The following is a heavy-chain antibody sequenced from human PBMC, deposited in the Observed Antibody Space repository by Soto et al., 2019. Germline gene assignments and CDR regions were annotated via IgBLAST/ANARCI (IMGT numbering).Heavy chain of an antibody. D-gene: IGHD3-22*01. CDR2: IIPIFGTA. CDR3: ARDCPSDSSGYYYFDY. J-gene: IGHJ4*02. V-gene: IGHV1-69*06. CDR1: GGTFSSYA. Sequence: ASVKVSCKASGGTFSSYAISWVRQAPGQGLEWMGGIIPIFGTANYAQKFQGRVTITADKPTSTAYMELSSLRSEDTAVYYCARDCPSDSSGYYYFDYCGQGTLVTVSA.